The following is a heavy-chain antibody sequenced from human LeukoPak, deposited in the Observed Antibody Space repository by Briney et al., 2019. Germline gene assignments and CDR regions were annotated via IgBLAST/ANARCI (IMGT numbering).Heavy chain of an antibody. V-gene: IGHV1-69*13. CDR3: ARGSHVRLYDSPNGFDY. CDR1: GGTFSSYA. Sequence: GASVKVSCKASGGTFSSYAISWVRQAPGQGLEWMGGIIPIFGTANYAQKFQGRVTITADESTSTAYMELSSLRSEDTAVYYCARGSHVRLYDSPNGFDYWGQGTLVTVSS. D-gene: IGHD3-22*01. J-gene: IGHJ4*02. CDR2: IIPIFGTA.